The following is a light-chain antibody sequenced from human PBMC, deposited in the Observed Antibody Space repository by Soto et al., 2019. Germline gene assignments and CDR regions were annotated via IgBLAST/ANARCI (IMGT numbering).Light chain of an antibody. Sequence: ETVLTQSPGTLSLSPGARATVSCRASQSVGGSSLAWYQQRHGQAPRLLIYGASTRAAGIPDRFSGTGSETDCTITINRLEPEDFEVYDCQQYENSPITFGQGTRLEIK. CDR2: GAS. V-gene: IGKV3-20*01. CDR3: QQYENSPIT. J-gene: IGKJ5*01. CDR1: QSVGGSS.